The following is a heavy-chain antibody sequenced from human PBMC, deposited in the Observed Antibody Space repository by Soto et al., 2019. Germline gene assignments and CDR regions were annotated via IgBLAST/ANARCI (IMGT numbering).Heavy chain of an antibody. CDR2: ISAYNVNT. CDR1: GYTFTSYV. J-gene: IGHJ4*02. Sequence: QVQLVQSGAEVKKPGASVKVSCKASGYTFTSYVISWVRQAPGQGLEWMGWISAYNVNTNYAQKLQGRVTMTIDTSTGTVYMELRGVMADATAVYYCARSGQRLKHDYGGQGTLVSVSS. D-gene: IGHD6-25*01. V-gene: IGHV1-18*01. CDR3: ARSGQRLKHDY.